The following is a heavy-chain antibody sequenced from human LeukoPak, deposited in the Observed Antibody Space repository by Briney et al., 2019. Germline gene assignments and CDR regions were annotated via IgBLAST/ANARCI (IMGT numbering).Heavy chain of an antibody. V-gene: IGHV5-51*01. CDR1: GYSFTSYW. J-gene: IGHJ3*02. CDR2: IYPGDSDT. Sequence: GASLQISCKGSGYSFTSYWIGWVRQMPGKGLEWMGIIYPGDSDTRYSPSFQGQVTISADRSISTAYLQWSSLKASDTAMYYCARPMEGSYYFHDAFDIWGQGTMVTVSS. CDR3: ARPMEGSYYFHDAFDI. D-gene: IGHD1-26*01.